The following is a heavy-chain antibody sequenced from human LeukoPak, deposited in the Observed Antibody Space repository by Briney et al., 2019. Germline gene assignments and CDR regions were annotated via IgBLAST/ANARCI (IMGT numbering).Heavy chain of an antibody. Sequence: GESLKISCKGSGCSFTSYWIGWVRQMPGKGLEWMGIIYPGDSDTRYSPSFQGQVTISADKSISTAYLQWSSLKASDTAMYYCASRGVAAAGTDAFDIWGQGTMVTVSS. CDR1: GCSFTSYW. CDR3: ASRGVAAAGTDAFDI. V-gene: IGHV5-51*01. J-gene: IGHJ3*02. CDR2: IYPGDSDT. D-gene: IGHD6-13*01.